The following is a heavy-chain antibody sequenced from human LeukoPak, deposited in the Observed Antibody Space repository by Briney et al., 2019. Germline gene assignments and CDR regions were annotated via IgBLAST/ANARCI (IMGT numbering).Heavy chain of an antibody. CDR1: GCTFTRYG. CDR3: ARDRMYCSSTSCYEAGY. D-gene: IGHD2-2*01. CDR2: ISAYNGNT. J-gene: IGHJ4*02. V-gene: IGHV1-18*01. Sequence: ASVTVSCKASGCTFTRYGISWVRQAPGQGLEWMGWISAYNGNTNYAQKLQGRVTMTTDTSTSTAYMELRSLRSDDTAVYYCARDRMYCSSTSCYEAGYWGQGTLVTVSS.